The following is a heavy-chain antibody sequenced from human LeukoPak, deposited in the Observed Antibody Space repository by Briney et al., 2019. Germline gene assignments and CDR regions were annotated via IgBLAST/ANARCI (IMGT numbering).Heavy chain of an antibody. J-gene: IGHJ4*02. V-gene: IGHV4-59*01. Sequence: SETLSPTCTVSGGSISSYWSWIRQSPGKGLEWIGYIYFTGTTNYNPSLKSRLTISIDTSRNQFSLKLSSATAADTAIYYCVNGGSYLTKWGQGTLVTVSS. CDR3: VNGGSYLTK. D-gene: IGHD3-10*01. CDR2: IYFTGTT. CDR1: GGSISSY.